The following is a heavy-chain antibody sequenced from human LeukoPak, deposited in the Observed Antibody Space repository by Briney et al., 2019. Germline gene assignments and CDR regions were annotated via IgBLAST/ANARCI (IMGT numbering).Heavy chain of an antibody. CDR2: ISSNGGDT. D-gene: IGHD3-22*01. V-gene: IGHV3-64*01. J-gene: IGHJ4*02. CDR3: ARVRSYDSGVYYYDY. Sequence: PGGSPRLSCVASGFTFSTYPMHWVRQAPGKGLEYVSAISSNGGDTYYTNSVKGRFTISRDNAKNTLYLQMGSLRAEDMAVYYCARVRSYDSGVYYYDYWGQGTLVTVSS. CDR1: GFTFSTYP.